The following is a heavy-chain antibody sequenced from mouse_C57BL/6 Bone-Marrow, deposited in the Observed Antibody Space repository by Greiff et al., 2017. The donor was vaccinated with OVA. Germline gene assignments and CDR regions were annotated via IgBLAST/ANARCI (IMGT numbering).Heavy chain of an antibody. D-gene: IGHD2-3*01. CDR2: IYPRSGNT. CDR3: ARMMNWYFDV. CDR1: GYTFTSYG. Sequence: QVQLQQSGAELARPGASVKLSCKASGYTFTSYGISWVKQRTGQGLEWIGEIYPRSGNTYYNEKFKGKATLTADKSSSTAYMELRSLTSEDSAVYFCARMMNWYFDVWGTGTTVTVSS. V-gene: IGHV1-81*01. J-gene: IGHJ1*03.